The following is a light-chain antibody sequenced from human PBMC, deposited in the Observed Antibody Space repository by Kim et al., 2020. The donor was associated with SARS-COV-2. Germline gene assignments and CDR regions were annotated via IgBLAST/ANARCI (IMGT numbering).Light chain of an antibody. CDR3: QVWDSSSDHRV. V-gene: IGLV3-21*04. CDR1: NIGSKS. Sequence: SYELTQPPSVSVAPGKTARITCGGNNIGSKSVHWYQQKPGQAPVLVIYYDSDRPSGIPERSSGSNSGNTATLTISRVEAGDEADYHCQVWDSSSDHRVF. J-gene: IGLJ3*02. CDR2: YDS.